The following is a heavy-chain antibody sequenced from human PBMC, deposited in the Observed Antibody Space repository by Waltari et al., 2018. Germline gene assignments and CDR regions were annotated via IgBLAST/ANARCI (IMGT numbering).Heavy chain of an antibody. CDR2: INPGDSDT. J-gene: IGHJ4*02. CDR1: GYRYSSYW. Sequence: EVQLVQSGAEVKKPGESLKISCQGSGYRYSSYWIAWVRQMPGKGLEWMGFINPGDSDTRYSPSFQGQVTISADKYISTAYLQWSSLKASDTAMYYCARRYYDFSNGYYNFFDYWGQGTLVTVSS. D-gene: IGHD3-3*01. V-gene: IGHV5-51*01. CDR3: ARRYYDFSNGYYNFFDY.